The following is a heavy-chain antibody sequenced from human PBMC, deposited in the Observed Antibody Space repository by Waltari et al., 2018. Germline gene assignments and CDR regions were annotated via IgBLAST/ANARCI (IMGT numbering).Heavy chain of an antibody. V-gene: IGHV3-15*01. CDR3: TTDRWGDSGSYFYFDY. CDR2: IKSKTDGGTT. D-gene: IGHD1-26*01. Sequence: EVQLVESGGGLVKPGGSLRLSCAASGFTFSNAWMSWVRRAPGKGLEWVGRIKSKTDGGTTDYAAPVKGRFTISRDDSKNTLYLQMNSLKTEDTAVYYCTTDRWGDSGSYFYFDYWGQGTLVTVSS. J-gene: IGHJ4*02. CDR1: GFTFSNAW.